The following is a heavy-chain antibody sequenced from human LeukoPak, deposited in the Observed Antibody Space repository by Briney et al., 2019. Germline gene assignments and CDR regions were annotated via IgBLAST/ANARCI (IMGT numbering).Heavy chain of an antibody. J-gene: IGHJ3*01. CDR1: GASMNSSNW. CDR2: IYRSGST. V-gene: IGHV4-4*02. CDR3: ARDQRFYDSSGYPEDGFDV. Sequence: PSETLSLTCTVSGASMNSSNWWSWVRQSPGKGLEWIGEIYRSGSTNYNPSLKSRVTISLDESQNQFSLKVASVTAADTAMYYCARDQRFYDSSGYPEDGFDVWGQGTMVTVSS. D-gene: IGHD3-22*01.